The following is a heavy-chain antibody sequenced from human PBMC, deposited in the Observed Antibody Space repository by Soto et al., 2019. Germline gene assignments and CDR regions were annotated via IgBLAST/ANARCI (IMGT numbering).Heavy chain of an antibody. D-gene: IGHD5-18*01. CDR1: GGSISSGDYY. J-gene: IGHJ6*02. CDR3: TCIFSGGYGYGFYYYGMDV. CDR2: MYHSGST. V-gene: IGHV4-30-4*01. Sequence: PSETLSLTCTVSGGSISSGDYYWSWIRQPPGKGLEWIGYMYHSGSTYYNPSLKSRVTISIDRSKSQFSLKLSSVTAADTAVYYCTCIFSGGYGYGFYYYGMDVWGQGTTVTVSS.